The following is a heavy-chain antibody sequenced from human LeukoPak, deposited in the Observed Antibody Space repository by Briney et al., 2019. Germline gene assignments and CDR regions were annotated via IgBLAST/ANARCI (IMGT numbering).Heavy chain of an antibody. Sequence: GGSLRLPCAASGFTFSSYAMSWVRQAPGKGLEWVSSISGSGGSTYYADSVKGRFTISRDNSKNTLYLQMNSLRAEDTAVYYCARDLYSGSYYGGDYWGQGTLVTVSS. CDR2: ISGSGGST. J-gene: IGHJ4*02. V-gene: IGHV3-23*01. CDR3: ARDLYSGSYYGGDY. CDR1: GFTFSSYA. D-gene: IGHD1-26*01.